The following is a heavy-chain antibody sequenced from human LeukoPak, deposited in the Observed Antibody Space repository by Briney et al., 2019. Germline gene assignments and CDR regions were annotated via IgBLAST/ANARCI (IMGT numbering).Heavy chain of an antibody. CDR2: FYHSGST. D-gene: IGHD6-13*01. J-gene: IGHJ5*02. Sequence: SETLSLTCTVSGGSISSCTYSWGWIRQPPGKGLEWIGSFYHSGSTYYNPSLKSRVTISVDMSKNQFSLKVSSVTAADTAVYYCASYSSSWYGLEYNWFDPWGQGTLVTVSS. V-gene: IGHV4-39*07. CDR1: GGSISSCTYS. CDR3: ASYSSSWYGLEYNWFDP.